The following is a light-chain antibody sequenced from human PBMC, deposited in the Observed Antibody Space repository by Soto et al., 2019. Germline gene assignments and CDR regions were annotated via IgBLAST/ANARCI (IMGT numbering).Light chain of an antibody. Sequence: EIVMTQSPATLSVSPGERATLSCRASQSVSSNLAWYQQKPGQAPRLLIYGASTRATGIPARFSGSGSGTEFTLTISSLQSEDFAVDYCQQFGTPPTFGGGTKVDIK. J-gene: IGKJ4*01. CDR3: QQFGTPPT. CDR1: QSVSSN. CDR2: GAS. V-gene: IGKV3-15*01.